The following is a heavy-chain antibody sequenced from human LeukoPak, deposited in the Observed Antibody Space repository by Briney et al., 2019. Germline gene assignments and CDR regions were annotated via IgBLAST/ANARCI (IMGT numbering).Heavy chain of an antibody. V-gene: IGHV4-61*02. D-gene: IGHD2-21*02. Sequence: SETLSLTCTVSGGSISSGSYYWSWMRQPAGKGLEWIGRIYTSGSTNYNPSLKSRVTISVDTSKNQFSLKLSSVTAADTAVYYCARQYCGGDCYPDYWGQGTLVTVSS. CDR1: GGSISSGSYY. CDR2: IYTSGST. CDR3: ARQYCGGDCYPDY. J-gene: IGHJ4*02.